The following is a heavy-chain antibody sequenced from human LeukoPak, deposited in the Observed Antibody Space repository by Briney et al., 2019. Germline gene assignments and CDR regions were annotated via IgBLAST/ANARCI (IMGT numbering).Heavy chain of an antibody. D-gene: IGHD4-17*01. V-gene: IGHV5-51*01. J-gene: IGHJ4*02. CDR3: ARLSGIYGDSDIDY. CDR2: ICPGDSDT. CDR1: GYSFTSYR. Sequence: GESLKISCKGSGYSFTSYRIGWVRQMPGKGLEWMGIICPGDSDTRYSPSFQGQVTISADKSISTAYLQWSSLKASDTAMYCCARLSGIYGDSDIDYWGQGTLVTVSS.